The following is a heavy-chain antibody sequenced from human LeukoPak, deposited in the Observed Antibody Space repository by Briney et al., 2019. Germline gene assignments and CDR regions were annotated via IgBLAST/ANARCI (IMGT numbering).Heavy chain of an antibody. V-gene: IGHV3-23*01. Sequence: GGSLRLSCAASGFTFSSYAMSWVRQAPGKGLEWVSAISGSGGSTYYADSVKGRFTISRDNSKNTLYLQMNSLRAEDTAVYYCANPSYYDFWSGYPPGLFQHWGQGTLVTVSS. CDR1: GFTFSSYA. D-gene: IGHD3-3*01. CDR2: ISGSGGST. CDR3: ANPSYYDFWSGYPPGLFQH. J-gene: IGHJ1*01.